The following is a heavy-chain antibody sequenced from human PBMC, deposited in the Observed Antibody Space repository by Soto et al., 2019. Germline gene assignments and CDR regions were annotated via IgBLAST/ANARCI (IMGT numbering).Heavy chain of an antibody. CDR1: GFTFSSYA. V-gene: IGHV3-23*01. CDR3: AKSHYPGGNFHFPDY. CDR2: ISSDGGNT. D-gene: IGHD1-1*01. Sequence: EVQLLESGGGLVQPGGSLRLSCAASGFTFSSYAMSWVRQAPGKGLERVSSISSDGGNTYYADSVKGRFTISRDNSKNTLSLQMNSLRADDAAVYYYAKSHYPGGNFHFPDYWGQGTLVTVSA. J-gene: IGHJ4*02.